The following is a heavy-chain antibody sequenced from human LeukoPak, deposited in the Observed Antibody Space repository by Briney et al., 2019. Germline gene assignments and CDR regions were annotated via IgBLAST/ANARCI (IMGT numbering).Heavy chain of an antibody. CDR3: ARPLYYYGSGNWFDP. Sequence: PSETLSLTCTVSGGSISSSSYYWGWIRQPPGKGLEWIGEINHSGSTNYNPSLKSRVTISVDTSKNQFSLKLSSVTAADTAVYYCARPLYYYGSGNWFDPWGQGTLVTVSS. D-gene: IGHD3-10*01. J-gene: IGHJ5*02. CDR2: INHSGST. V-gene: IGHV4-39*07. CDR1: GGSISSSSYY.